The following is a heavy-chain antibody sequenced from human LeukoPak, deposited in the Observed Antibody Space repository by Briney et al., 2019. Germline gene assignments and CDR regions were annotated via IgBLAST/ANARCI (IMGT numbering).Heavy chain of an antibody. J-gene: IGHJ4*02. CDR1: AFIFSGHW. V-gene: IGHV3-7*03. CDR3: TRTVNSASDF. D-gene: IGHD4-23*01. CDR2: IKEDGSER. Sequence: GGSLRLSCEGSAFIFSGHWMNWVRQTPGKGLGWVASIKEDGSERQYVDSVKGRFSISRDNAKTPLFLQMNSLRIDDTAMYYCTRTVNSASDFWGQGTLVTVSS.